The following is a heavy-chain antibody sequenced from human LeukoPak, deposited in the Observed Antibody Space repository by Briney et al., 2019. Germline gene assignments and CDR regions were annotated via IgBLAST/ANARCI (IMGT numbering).Heavy chain of an antibody. Sequence: GGSLRLSCAASGFTFSSYWMHWVRQAPGKRLVWVSRINSDGSSTSYADSVKGRFTISRDNAKNTLYLQMNSLRAEDTAVYYCPRGRDSSGWKAGGDYWGQGTLVTVSS. CDR1: GFTFSSYW. V-gene: IGHV3-74*01. D-gene: IGHD6-19*01. CDR3: PRGRDSSGWKAGGDY. CDR2: INSDGSST. J-gene: IGHJ4*02.